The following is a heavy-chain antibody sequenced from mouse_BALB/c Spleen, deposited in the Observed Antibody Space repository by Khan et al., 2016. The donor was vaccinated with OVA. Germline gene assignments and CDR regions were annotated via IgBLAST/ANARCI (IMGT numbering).Heavy chain of an antibody. V-gene: IGHV3-2*02. CDR3: ARSVTITMVVATDFDY. CDR1: GFSITSDYA. Sequence: EVKLLESGPGLVNPSQSLSLTCTVTGFSITSDYAWNWIRQFPGNKLEWMGYISYSGRTSYNPSLKSRISITRDTSKNQVFLQLNSVTTADTATYFCARSVTITMVVATDFDYWGQGTTLTVSS. CDR2: ISYSGRT. J-gene: IGHJ2*01. D-gene: IGHD1-1*01.